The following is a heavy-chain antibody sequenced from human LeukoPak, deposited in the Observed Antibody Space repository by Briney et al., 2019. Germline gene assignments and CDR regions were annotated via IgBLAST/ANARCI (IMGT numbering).Heavy chain of an antibody. CDR2: IYHSGST. CDR3: AGKYYYHSSGYFYVDY. D-gene: IGHD3-22*01. Sequence: SETLSLTCAVSGYSISSGYYWGWIRQTPGEGLEWIGSIYHSGSTYYNPSLKSRVTISIDTSKNQFSLKLGSVTAADTAVYYCAGKYYYHSSGYFYVDYWGQGTLVTVSS. CDR1: GYSISSGYY. V-gene: IGHV4-38-2*01. J-gene: IGHJ4*02.